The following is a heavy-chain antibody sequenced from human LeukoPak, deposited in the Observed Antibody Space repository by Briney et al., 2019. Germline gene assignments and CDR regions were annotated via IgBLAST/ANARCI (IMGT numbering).Heavy chain of an antibody. J-gene: IGHJ4*02. CDR1: GFTFSSYW. D-gene: IGHD4-23*01. V-gene: IGHV3-74*01. Sequence: GGSLRLSCAVSGFTFSSYWMHWVRQAPGKGLVWVSRIDRDGSRINYADSVKGRFTISRDNGKNTLFLQMNSLRAEDAAVYYCVRGNDYGGPHYWGQGTPVTVSS. CDR2: IDRDGSRI. CDR3: VRGNDYGGPHY.